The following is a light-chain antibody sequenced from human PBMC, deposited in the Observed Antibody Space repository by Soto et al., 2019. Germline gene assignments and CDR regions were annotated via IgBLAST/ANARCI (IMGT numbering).Light chain of an antibody. CDR2: DAS. J-gene: IGKJ5*01. Sequence: DIQMTQSPSSLSASVGDRVTITCQASHDIKKYLNWYQEKPGKAPKLLSYDASNLQTGVPSRFRGSGSGTHFTFTISSLQPEDIATYYCHRYESLPPAFGHGTRLDIK. V-gene: IGKV1-33*01. CDR1: HDIKKY. CDR3: HRYESLPPA.